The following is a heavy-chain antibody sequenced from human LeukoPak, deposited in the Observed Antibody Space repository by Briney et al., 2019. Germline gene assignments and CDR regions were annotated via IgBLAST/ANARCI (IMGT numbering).Heavy chain of an antibody. J-gene: IGHJ4*02. CDR3: ARDGPYCSGGSCYSFPGY. CDR2: IYYSGST. D-gene: IGHD2-15*01. CDR1: GGSISSSSYY. V-gene: IGHV4-39*02. Sequence: SETLSLTCTVSGGSISSSSYYWGWIRQPPGKGLEWIGSIYYSGSTYYNPSLKSRVTISVDTSKNQFSLKLSSVTAADTAVYYCARDGPYCSGGSCYSFPGYWGQGTLVTVSS.